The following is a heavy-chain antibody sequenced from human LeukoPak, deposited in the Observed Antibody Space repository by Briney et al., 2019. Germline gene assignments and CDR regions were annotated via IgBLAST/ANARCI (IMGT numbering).Heavy chain of an antibody. J-gene: IGHJ6*02. CDR3: AKPQGIAVAVDPYYYYGMDV. CDR1: GFTVSSTY. V-gene: IGHV3-23*01. CDR2: ISGSGGST. D-gene: IGHD6-19*01. Sequence: PGGSLRLSCAASGFTVSSTYMSWVRQTPGKGLEWVSTISGSGGSTYYADSVKGRFTISRDNSKNTLYLQMNSLKAEDTAVYYCAKPQGIAVAVDPYYYYGMDVWGQGTTVTVSS.